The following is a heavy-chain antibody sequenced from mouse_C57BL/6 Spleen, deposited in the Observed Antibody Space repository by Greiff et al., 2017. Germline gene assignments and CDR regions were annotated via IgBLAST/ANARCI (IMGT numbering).Heavy chain of an antibody. CDR2: ISSGSSTI. J-gene: IGHJ3*01. V-gene: IGHV5-17*01. CDR1: GFTFSDYG. CDR3: AKGIDGYYAAY. Sequence: EVKLMESGGGLVKPGGSLKLSCAASGFTFSDYGMHWVRQAPEKGLEWVAYISSGSSTIYYADTVKGRFTISRDNAKNTLFLQMTSLRSEDTAMYHCAKGIDGYYAAYWGQGTLVTVSA. D-gene: IGHD2-3*01.